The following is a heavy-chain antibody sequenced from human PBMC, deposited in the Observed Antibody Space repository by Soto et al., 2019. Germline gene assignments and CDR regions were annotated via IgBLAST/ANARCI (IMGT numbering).Heavy chain of an antibody. J-gene: IGHJ6*02. CDR2: IWYDGSNK. D-gene: IGHD3-3*01. V-gene: IGHV3-33*01. CDR1: GFTFSSYG. Sequence: QVQLVESGGGVVQPGRSLRLSCAASGFTFSSYGMHWVRQAPGRGLEWVAVIWYDGSNKYYADSVKGRFTISRDNSKNTLYLQMNSLRAEDTGVYYCARDLSITIFGVVPPVYGMDVWGQGTTVTVSS. CDR3: ARDLSITIFGVVPPVYGMDV.